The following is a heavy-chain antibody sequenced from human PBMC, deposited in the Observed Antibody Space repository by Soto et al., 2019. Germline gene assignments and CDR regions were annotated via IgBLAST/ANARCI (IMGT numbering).Heavy chain of an antibody. J-gene: IGHJ4*02. CDR2: INSGSTSI. CDR1: GFTFSSHV. Sequence: EEHLVESGGGLVQPGGSLRLFCAASGFTFSSHVMYWVRQAPGKGLEWVSSINSGSTSIYYADSVKGRFTISRDNGKNSLYLQMSSLRADDTAVYYCLNGDYYVGQGTLVTVSS. CDR3: LNGDYY. D-gene: IGHD4-17*01. V-gene: IGHV3-48*01.